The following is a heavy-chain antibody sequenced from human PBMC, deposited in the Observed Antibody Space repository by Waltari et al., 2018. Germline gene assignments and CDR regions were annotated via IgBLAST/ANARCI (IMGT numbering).Heavy chain of an antibody. Sequence: QVQLQQWGAGLLKPSETLSLTCAVYGGSFSGYYWSWIRQPPGKGLEWVGEINHRESTNDNPSLKRRVTISGDPSKNQFSLKLGSVTAADTAVYYCASVSPPLKPAAADWFDPWGQGTLVTVSS. CDR1: GGSFSGYY. J-gene: IGHJ5*02. D-gene: IGHD2-2*01. V-gene: IGHV4-34*01. CDR3: ASVSPPLKPAAADWFDP. CDR2: INHREST.